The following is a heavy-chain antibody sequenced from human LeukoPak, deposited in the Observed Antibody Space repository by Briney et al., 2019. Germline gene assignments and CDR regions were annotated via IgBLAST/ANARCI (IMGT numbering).Heavy chain of an antibody. CDR1: GYTFTGYY. V-gene: IGHV1-2*02. CDR2: VNPNSGGT. J-gene: IGHJ6*02. D-gene: IGHD4/OR15-4a*01. CDR3: ARDAGYYGASYYFYGMDV. Sequence: ASVKVSCKASGYTFTGYYMHWVRQAPGQGLEWMGWVNPNSGGTNYAQKFQGRVTMTRDTSISTAYMELSRLRSDDTAVYYCARDAGYYGASYYFYGMDVWGQGTTVTVSS.